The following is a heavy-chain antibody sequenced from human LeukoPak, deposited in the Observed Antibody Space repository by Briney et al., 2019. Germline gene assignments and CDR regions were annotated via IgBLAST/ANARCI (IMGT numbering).Heavy chain of an antibody. CDR1: GFTFSSYG. V-gene: IGHV3-33*06. CDR2: IWYDGSNK. CDR3: AKAVVSLSSGWYLQLNAFDF. Sequence: GRSLRLSCAASGFTFSSYGMHWVRQAPGKGLEWVAVIWYDGSNKYYADSVKGRFTISRDNSKNTLYLQMNSLRAEGTAVYYCAKAVVSLSSGWYLQLNAFDFWGQGTMVTVSS. J-gene: IGHJ3*01. D-gene: IGHD6-19*01.